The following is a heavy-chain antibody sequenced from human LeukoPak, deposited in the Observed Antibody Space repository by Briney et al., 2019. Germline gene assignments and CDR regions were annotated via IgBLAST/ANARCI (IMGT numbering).Heavy chain of an antibody. Sequence: GGSLRLSCAASGFTFSSYEMNWVRQAPGKGLEWVSYISSSGSTIYYADSVKGRFTISRDNAKNSPYLQMNSLRAEDTAVYYCARDYINGGHDYWGQGTLVTVSS. CDR2: ISSSGSTI. CDR1: GFTFSSYE. CDR3: ARDYINGGHDY. V-gene: IGHV3-48*03. D-gene: IGHD3-10*01. J-gene: IGHJ4*02.